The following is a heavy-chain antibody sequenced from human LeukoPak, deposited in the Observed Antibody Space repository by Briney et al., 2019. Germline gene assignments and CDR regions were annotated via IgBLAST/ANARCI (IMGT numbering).Heavy chain of an antibody. CDR2: IYPGDSAT. Sequence: GESRDISCKCSGYHFTTYWIGWVRQLPGKGLEWMGIIYPGDSATIYSPSFQGQVTISADKSISTAYLQWSSLQASDTAIYYCARPNWGNTLDYWGQGTLVTVSS. CDR1: GYHFTTYW. V-gene: IGHV5-51*01. J-gene: IGHJ4*02. D-gene: IGHD7-27*01. CDR3: ARPNWGNTLDY.